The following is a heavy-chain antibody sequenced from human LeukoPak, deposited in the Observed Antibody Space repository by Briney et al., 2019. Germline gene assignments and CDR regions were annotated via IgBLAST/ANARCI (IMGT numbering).Heavy chain of an antibody. CDR3: AKGVTGDYYYYGMDV. J-gene: IGHJ6*02. D-gene: IGHD2-21*02. CDR1: GFTFSSYG. V-gene: IGHV3-30*18. Sequence: GGSLRLSCAASGFTFSSYGMHWVRQAPGKGLEWVAVISYDGSNKYYADSVKGRFTISRDNSKNTLYPQMNSLRAEDTAVYYCAKGVTGDYYYYGMDVWGQGTTVTVSS. CDR2: ISYDGSNK.